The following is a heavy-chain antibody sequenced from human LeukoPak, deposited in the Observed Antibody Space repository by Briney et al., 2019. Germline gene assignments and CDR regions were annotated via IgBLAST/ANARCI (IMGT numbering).Heavy chain of an antibody. CDR2: INHSGST. D-gene: IGHD6-19*01. J-gene: IGHJ4*02. V-gene: IGHV4-34*01. CDR3: ARTSGWYNLDS. CDR1: GGSFSGYY. Sequence: SETLSLTCAVYGGSFSGYYWSWIRQPPGKGLEWIGEINHSGSTNYNPSLKSRVTISVDTSKNQFSLKLSSVTPADTAVYYCARTSGWYNLDSWGQGTLVTVSS.